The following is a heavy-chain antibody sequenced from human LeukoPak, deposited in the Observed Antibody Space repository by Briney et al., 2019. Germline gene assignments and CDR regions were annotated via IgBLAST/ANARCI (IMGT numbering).Heavy chain of an antibody. V-gene: IGHV3-30*02. CDR2: IRYDGSNK. CDR3: AKSFIGEYYYDSSGYYLPSAEYFQH. Sequence: GGSLRLSCAASGFTFSSYGMHWVRQAPGKGLEWVAFIRYDGSNKYYADSVKGRFTISRDNSKNTLYLQMNSLRAEDTAVYYCAKSFIGEYYYDSSGYYLPSAEYFQHWGQGTLVTVSS. J-gene: IGHJ1*01. D-gene: IGHD3-22*01. CDR1: GFTFSSYG.